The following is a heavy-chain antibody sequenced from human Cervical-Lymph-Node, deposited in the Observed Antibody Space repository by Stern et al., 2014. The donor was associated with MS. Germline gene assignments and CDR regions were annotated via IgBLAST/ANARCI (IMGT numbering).Heavy chain of an antibody. V-gene: IGHV1-3*01. CDR3: ARGAGVYWYFDL. Sequence: VQLVQSGAEVKKPGASVKVSCKASGYTFMTYAMHWVRQAPGQGLGWMGWINAGNGNTKYSQKFQGRVTITRDTSASTAYMELSSLRSEDTAVYYCARGAGVYWYFDLWGRGTLVTVSS. D-gene: IGHD3-10*01. J-gene: IGHJ2*01. CDR1: GYTFMTYA. CDR2: INAGNGNT.